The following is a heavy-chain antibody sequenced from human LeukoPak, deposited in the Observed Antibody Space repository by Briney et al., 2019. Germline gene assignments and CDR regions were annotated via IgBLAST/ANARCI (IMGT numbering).Heavy chain of an antibody. J-gene: IGHJ4*02. CDR3: ARADCGGDCHSRPDY. CDR1: GFTFSTYG. D-gene: IGHD2-21*02. V-gene: IGHV3-33*01. Sequence: GGSLRLSCAASGFTFSTYGMHWVRQAPGKGLEWVAVIWYDGSNKYYADSVKGRFTISRDNSKNTLYLQMNSLRAEDTAVYYCARADCGGDCHSRPDYWGQGTLVTVSS. CDR2: IWYDGSNK.